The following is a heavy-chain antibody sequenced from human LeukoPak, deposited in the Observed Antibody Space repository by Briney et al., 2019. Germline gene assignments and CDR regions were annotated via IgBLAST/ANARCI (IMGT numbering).Heavy chain of an antibody. CDR1: GFTFSSYA. J-gene: IGHJ3*02. CDR2: IRYDGSIE. Sequence: GRSLRLSCAASGFTFSSYAMHWVCQAPGKGLEWVAFIRYDGSIEYYADSVKGRFAISRDNSKNTLYLQMTSLRAEDTALYYCAKDLAVVVHNALDIWGQGTMVAVSS. D-gene: IGHD2-2*01. V-gene: IGHV3-30*09. CDR3: AKDLAVVVHNALDI.